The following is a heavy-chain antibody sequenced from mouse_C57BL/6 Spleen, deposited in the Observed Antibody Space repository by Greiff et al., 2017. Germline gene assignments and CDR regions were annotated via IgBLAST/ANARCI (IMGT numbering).Heavy chain of an antibody. CDR1: GYTFTSYW. CDR3: ARGYYVENAMDY. Sequence: QVQLQQPGAELVKPGASVKMSCKASGYTFTSYWITWVKQRPGQGLEWIGDIYPGSGSTNYNEKFKSKATLTVDTSSSTAYMQRSSLTSEDSAVYYCARGYYVENAMDYWGQGTSVTVSS. J-gene: IGHJ4*01. V-gene: IGHV1-55*01. D-gene: IGHD2-3*01. CDR2: IYPGSGST.